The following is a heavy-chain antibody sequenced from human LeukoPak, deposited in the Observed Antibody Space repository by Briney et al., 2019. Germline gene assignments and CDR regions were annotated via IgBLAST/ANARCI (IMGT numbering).Heavy chain of an antibody. V-gene: IGHV3-9*01. CDR1: GFTFDDYA. D-gene: IGHD6-6*01. Sequence: PGGSLRLSCAASGFTFDDYAMHWVRQAPGKGLEWVSGISWNSGSIGYADSVKGRFTISRDNAKNSLYLQMNSLRAEDTALYYCARSQQLAGSLDYWGQGTLVTVSS. J-gene: IGHJ4*02. CDR2: ISWNSGSI. CDR3: ARSQQLAGSLDY.